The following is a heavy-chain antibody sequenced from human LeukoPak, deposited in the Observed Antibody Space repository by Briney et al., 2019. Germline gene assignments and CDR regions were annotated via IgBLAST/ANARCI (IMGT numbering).Heavy chain of an antibody. Sequence: GGSLRLSCVASGFTFSDYWMHWVRQAPGKGLMWVSRLNRDGSTTTYADSVKGRFTISRDNAKNTLYLQMNSLGADDTAVYYCARGDPATWGAYCGGDCYSFDSWGQGTLVTVSS. D-gene: IGHD2-21*02. CDR3: ARGDPATWGAYCGGDCYSFDS. J-gene: IGHJ4*02. CDR1: GFTFSDYW. CDR2: LNRDGSTT. V-gene: IGHV3-74*01.